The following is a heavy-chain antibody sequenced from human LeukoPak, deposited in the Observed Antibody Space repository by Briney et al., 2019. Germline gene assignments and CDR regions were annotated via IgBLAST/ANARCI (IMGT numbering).Heavy chain of an antibody. CDR3: VRDLILVDTPGDDFDY. V-gene: IGHV3-74*01. Sequence: PGGSLRLSCAASGFTFSNYWMHWVRQDPGKGLVWVSRINVDGSVKSYADSVKGRFTISRDNAKNTVSLQMNSLRAEDTAVYYCVRDLILVDTPGDDFDYWGQGALVTVSS. J-gene: IGHJ4*02. CDR1: GFTFSNYW. D-gene: IGHD4-23*01. CDR2: INVDGSVK.